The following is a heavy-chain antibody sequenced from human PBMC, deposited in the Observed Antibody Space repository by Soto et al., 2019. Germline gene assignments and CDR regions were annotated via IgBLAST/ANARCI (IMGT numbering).Heavy chain of an antibody. J-gene: IGHJ4*02. CDR1: GFTFRNQD. CDR3: AKDRQFRSYYESAGHYND. D-gene: IGHD3-22*01. V-gene: IGHV3-23*01. CDR2: ISGRGGVT. Sequence: EVQLLESGGGLVQPGGSLRLTCVGSGFTFRNQDMRWVRQAPGKGLEWVSGISGRGGVTYYADSVKGRFTISRDNSKXXXXXXXXXXXXNDTAVYYCAKDRQFRSYYESAGHYNDWGQGTLVTVSS.